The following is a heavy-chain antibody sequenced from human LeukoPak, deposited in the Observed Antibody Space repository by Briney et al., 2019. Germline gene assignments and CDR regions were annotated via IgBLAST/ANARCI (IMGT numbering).Heavy chain of an antibody. Sequence: PGGSLRLSCAASGFTVSSNYMSWVRQAPGKGLEWVSVIYSGGSTYYADSVKGRFTISRDNPKNTLYLQMNSLRAEDTAVYYCARDSSGPLGIWGQGTMVTVSS. CDR2: IYSGGST. J-gene: IGHJ3*02. D-gene: IGHD3-22*01. CDR1: GFTVSSNY. CDR3: ARDSSGPLGI. V-gene: IGHV3-66*01.